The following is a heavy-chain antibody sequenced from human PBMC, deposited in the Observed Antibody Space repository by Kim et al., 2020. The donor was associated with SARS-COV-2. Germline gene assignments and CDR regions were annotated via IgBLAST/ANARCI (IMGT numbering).Heavy chain of an antibody. CDR2: INAASGNT. CDR3: ARGIIDTRFYYYWFDP. Sequence: ASVKVSCKASGYTFTNYAIQWVRQAPGQRLEWMGWINAASGNTVYSHTLQGRVTITSDTSAATSYMELSSLRSEDTAVYYCARGIIDTRFYYYWFDPWGQGTLVTVSS. J-gene: IGHJ5*02. CDR1: GYTFTNYA. D-gene: IGHD3-10*01. V-gene: IGHV1-3*01.